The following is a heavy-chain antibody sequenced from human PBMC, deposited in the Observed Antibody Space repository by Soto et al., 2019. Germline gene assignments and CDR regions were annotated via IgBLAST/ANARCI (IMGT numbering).Heavy chain of an antibody. CDR2: IIPIFGTA. J-gene: IGHJ6*02. CDR3: ARDRLYGDYVGTYYYYYYGMDV. CDR1: GGTFGSYA. V-gene: IGHV1-69*13. Sequence: ASVKVSCKASGGTFGSYAISWVRQAPGQGLEWMGGIIPIFGTANYAQKFQGRVTITADESTSTAYMELSSLRSEDTAVYYCARDRLYGDYVGTYYYYYYGMDVWGQGTTVTVSS. D-gene: IGHD4-17*01.